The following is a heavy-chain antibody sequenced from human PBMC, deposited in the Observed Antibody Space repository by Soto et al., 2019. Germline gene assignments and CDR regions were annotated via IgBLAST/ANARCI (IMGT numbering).Heavy chain of an antibody. V-gene: IGHV4-31*03. CDR1: GGSLLNGGHY. CDR2: IFFSGNT. D-gene: IGHD1-7*01. J-gene: IGHJ4*02. Sequence: PSETLSLTCTVSGGSLLNGGHYWTWIRQHPGKGLEWIGRIFFSGNTHYNPALKRRLTFSLDTAKNQFSLKLTSVTAADTAIFLSARDNYPRLLVFWCPGTLVTV. CDR3: ARDNYPRLLVF.